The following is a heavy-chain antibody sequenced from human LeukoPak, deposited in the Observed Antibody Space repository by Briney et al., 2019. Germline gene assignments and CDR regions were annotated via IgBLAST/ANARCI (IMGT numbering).Heavy chain of an antibody. Sequence: PGRPLRLSCAASGFTFSSYGMHWVRQAPGKGLEWVAVISYDGSNKYYADSVKGRFTISRDNSKNTLYLQMNSLRAEDTAVYYCAKGSSGTWGQGTLVTVSS. CDR1: GFTFSSYG. J-gene: IGHJ4*02. D-gene: IGHD1-1*01. V-gene: IGHV3-30*18. CDR3: AKGSSGT. CDR2: ISYDGSNK.